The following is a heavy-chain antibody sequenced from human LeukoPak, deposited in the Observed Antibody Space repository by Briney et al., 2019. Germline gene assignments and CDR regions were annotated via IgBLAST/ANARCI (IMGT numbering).Heavy chain of an antibody. Sequence: VGSLRLSCTASGFTFSNYAMTWVRQAPGKGLEWVSAICPDGSDRKYAASVKGRSTISRDNSKNTLFLQMNSLRVEDTAVYYCTKDWSADYWGQGTLVTVSS. CDR2: ICPDGSDR. J-gene: IGHJ4*02. CDR1: GFTFSNYA. CDR3: TKDWSADY. V-gene: IGHV3-23*01.